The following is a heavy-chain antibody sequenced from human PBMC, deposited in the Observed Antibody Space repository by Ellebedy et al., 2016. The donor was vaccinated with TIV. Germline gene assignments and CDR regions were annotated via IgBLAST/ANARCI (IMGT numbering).Heavy chain of an antibody. D-gene: IGHD2/OR15-2a*01. Sequence: AASVKVSCKASGYTFTGYYLHWVRQAPGQGLEWMGWINPKDGVTKYVEKFRGWVTMTRDTSISTVFMDISSLKSDDTAVYYWARDRGVVIGPPTMAGLDVWGQGTTVTVSS. J-gene: IGHJ6*02. V-gene: IGHV1-2*04. CDR1: GYTFTGYY. CDR2: INPKDGVT. CDR3: ARDRGVVIGPPTMAGLDV.